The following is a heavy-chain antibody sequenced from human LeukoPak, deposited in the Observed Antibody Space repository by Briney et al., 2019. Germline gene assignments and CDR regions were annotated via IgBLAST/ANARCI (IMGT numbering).Heavy chain of an antibody. CDR2: ISSRGSTI. CDR3: ARGGMVPD. V-gene: IGHV3-48*03. CDR1: GFTFSSYE. Sequence: PGGSLRLSCVASGFTFSSYEMNWVRQAPGKGLQWVSYISSRGSTINYADSVKGRFTIPRDNAKNSLYLQMKSLRSEDTAVYYFARGGMVPDWGQGTLVTVSS. D-gene: IGHD4/OR15-4a*01. J-gene: IGHJ4*02.